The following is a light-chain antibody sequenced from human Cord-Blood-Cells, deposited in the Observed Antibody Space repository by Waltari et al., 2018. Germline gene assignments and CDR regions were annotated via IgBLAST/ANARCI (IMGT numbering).Light chain of an antibody. V-gene: IGKV3-20*01. CDR1: QSVSSSY. CDR2: GAS. CDR3: QQYGSSPLIT. Sequence: ELVLTQSPGTLSLSPGERATLSCRASQSVSSSYLAWYQQKPGQAPRLLIYGASSRATGIPDRFSGSGSGTDFTLTISRLEPEEFAVYYCQQYGSSPLITFGGGTKVEIK. J-gene: IGKJ4*01.